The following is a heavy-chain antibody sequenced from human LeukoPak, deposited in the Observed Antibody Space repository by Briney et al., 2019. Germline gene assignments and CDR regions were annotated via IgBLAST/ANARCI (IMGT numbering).Heavy chain of an antibody. J-gene: IGHJ6*02. CDR2: ISYDGSNK. CDR1: GFTFSSYG. CDR3: AKDRGNDYGGYGGYYYYGMDV. D-gene: IGHD4-17*01. V-gene: IGHV3-30*18. Sequence: GRSLRLSCAASGFTFSSYGMHWVRQAPGKGLEWVAVISYDGSNKYYADSVKGRFTISRDNSKNTLYLQMNSLRAEDTAVYYCAKDRGNDYGGYGGYYYYGMDVWGQGTTVTVSS.